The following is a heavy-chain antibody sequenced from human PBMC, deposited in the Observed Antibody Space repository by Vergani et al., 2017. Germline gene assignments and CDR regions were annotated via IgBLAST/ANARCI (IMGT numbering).Heavy chain of an antibody. V-gene: IGHV5-51*01. CDR2: IYPADSDT. CDR1: EYSFGNYW. Sequence: EVELVQSGPEMRKPGESVKISCKGSEYSFGNYWMGWVRQMPGKGLEWMGIIYPADSDTRYSPSFQGQVTISADKSISTAFLQWYSLTASDTALYYCARHTTYTDSWGQGTLVTVSS. J-gene: IGHJ4*02. CDR3: ARHTTYTDS. D-gene: IGHD1-1*01.